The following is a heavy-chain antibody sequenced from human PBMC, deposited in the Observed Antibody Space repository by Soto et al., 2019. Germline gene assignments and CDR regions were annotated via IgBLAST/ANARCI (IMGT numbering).Heavy chain of an antibody. J-gene: IGHJ6*02. Sequence: GPTLVNPTQTLTLTCTFSGFSLSTSGMCVSWIRQPPGKALEWLALIDWDDDKYYSTSLKTRLTISKDTSKNQVVLTMTNMDPVDTATYYCARMSRRIRIFGVDYYYYGMDVWGQGTTVTVSS. D-gene: IGHD3-3*01. CDR2: IDWDDDK. CDR3: ARMSRRIRIFGVDYYYYGMDV. CDR1: GFSLSTSGMC. V-gene: IGHV2-70*01.